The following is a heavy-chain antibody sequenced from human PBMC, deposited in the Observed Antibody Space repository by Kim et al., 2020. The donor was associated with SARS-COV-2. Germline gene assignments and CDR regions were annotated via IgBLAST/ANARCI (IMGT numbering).Heavy chain of an antibody. J-gene: IGHJ4*02. CDR1: GFTFSSYA. Sequence: GGSLRLSCAASGFTFSSYAMSWVRQAPGKGLEWVSAISGSGGSTYYADSVKGRFTISRDNSKNTLYLQMNSLRAEDTAVYYCAKDLIVGGLLWFGAPYYGDYWGQGTLVTVSS. V-gene: IGHV3-23*01. CDR2: ISGSGGST. D-gene: IGHD3-10*01. CDR3: AKDLIVGGLLWFGAPYYGDY.